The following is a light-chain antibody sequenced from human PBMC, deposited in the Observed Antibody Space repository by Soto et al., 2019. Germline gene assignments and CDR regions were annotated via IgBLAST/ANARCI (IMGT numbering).Light chain of an antibody. CDR3: SSYTHTDPVV. CDR2: DVS. J-gene: IGLJ3*02. V-gene: IGLV2-11*01. Sequence: QSALTQPRSVSGSPGHSVTISCTGTSSDVGGYDYVSWYQHCPGKAPRLMIYDVSKRPSGVPDRFSGSKSANTASLTITGLQTEDEAVYYCSSYTHTDPVVFGGGTKLTVL. CDR1: SSDVGGYDY.